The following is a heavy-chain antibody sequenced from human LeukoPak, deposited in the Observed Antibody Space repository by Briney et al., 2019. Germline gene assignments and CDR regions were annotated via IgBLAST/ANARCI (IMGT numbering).Heavy chain of an antibody. CDR3: ARDRTYYYDSSGYGLDY. J-gene: IGHJ4*02. D-gene: IGHD3-22*01. Sequence: PGGSLRLSCAASEFSVGSNYMTWFRQAPGRGLEWVSLIYSGGSTYYADSVKGRFTISRDNSKNTLYLQMNSLRAEDTAVYYCARDRTYYYDSSGYGLDYWGQGTLVTASS. CDR2: IYSGGST. CDR1: EFSVGSNY. V-gene: IGHV3-66*01.